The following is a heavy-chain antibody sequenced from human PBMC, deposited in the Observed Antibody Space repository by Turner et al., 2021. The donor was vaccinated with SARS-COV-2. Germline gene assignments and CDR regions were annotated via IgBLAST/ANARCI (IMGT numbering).Heavy chain of an antibody. J-gene: IGHJ6*02. V-gene: IGHV4-59*08. D-gene: IGHD1-1*01. CDR2: FYKIGSI. CDR3: ARHQGSTSGYDHGMNV. CDR1: GGSISSKP. Sequence: QVQLQESGPGLVRPSETLSLTCTVSGGSISSKPWSWIRQSPGRGLEWIGYFYKIGSIDYNPTLRSRVTISVDTSKNQLSLNLISMTAADTAVYYCARHQGSTSGYDHGMNVWGQGTAVIVS.